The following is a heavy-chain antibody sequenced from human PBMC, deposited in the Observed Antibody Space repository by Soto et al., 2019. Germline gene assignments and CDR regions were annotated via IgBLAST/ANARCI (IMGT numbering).Heavy chain of an antibody. V-gene: IGHV6-1*01. CDR1: GDSVSSNSAA. CDR2: TYYRSKWYN. CDR3: ARAYGDYEARYYYYYGMDV. J-gene: IGHJ6*02. D-gene: IGHD4-17*01. Sequence: SQTLSLTCVISGDSVSSNSAAWNWIRQSPSRGLEWLGRTYYRSKWYNDYAVSVKSRITINPDTSKNQFSLQLNSVTPEDTAVYYCARAYGDYEARYYYYYGMDVWGQGATVTVSS.